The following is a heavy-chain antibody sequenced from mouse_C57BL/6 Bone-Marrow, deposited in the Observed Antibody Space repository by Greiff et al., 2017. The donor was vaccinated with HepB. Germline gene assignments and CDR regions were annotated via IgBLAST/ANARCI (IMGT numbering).Heavy chain of an antibody. J-gene: IGHJ4*01. V-gene: IGHV5-17*01. CDR3: ARPSHYYGSTLYAMDY. D-gene: IGHD1-1*01. Sequence: EVKLVESGGGLVKPGGSLKLSCAASGFSFSDYGMHWVRQAPEKGLEWVAYISSGSSTIYYADTVKGRFTISRDNAKNTQFLQMTSLRSEDTAMYYCARPSHYYGSTLYAMDYWGQGTSVTVSS. CDR1: GFSFSDYG. CDR2: ISSGSSTI.